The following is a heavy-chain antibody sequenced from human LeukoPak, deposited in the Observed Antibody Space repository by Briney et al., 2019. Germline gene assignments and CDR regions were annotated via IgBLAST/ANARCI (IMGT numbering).Heavy chain of an antibody. CDR1: GFTFSSYW. V-gene: IGHV3-7*01. Sequence: GGSLRLSCAASGFTFSSYWMSWVRQAPGKGLEWVANIKQDGSEKYYVDSVKGRFTISRDNAKNSLYQQMNSLRAEDTAVYYCARLTSGTHPNFDYWGQGTLVTVSS. J-gene: IGHJ4*02. CDR2: IKQDGSEK. D-gene: IGHD3-10*01. CDR3: ARLTSGTHPNFDY.